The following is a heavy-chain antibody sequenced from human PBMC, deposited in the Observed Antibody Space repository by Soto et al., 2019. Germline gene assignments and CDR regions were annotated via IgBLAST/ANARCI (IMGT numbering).Heavy chain of an antibody. V-gene: IGHV4-59*08. CDR2: ISYSGGT. Sequence: QVQLQESGPGLMKPSETLSLTCAVSGDSITSDYWNWILQPPGKGLEWIGYISYSGGTNYNPSVRSRVTISVDTSKNQFSLKLSSVTAADTAVYYCARTTVTIAGTFDIWGQGTVVTVSS. CDR1: GDSITSDY. J-gene: IGHJ3*02. CDR3: ARTTVTIAGTFDI. D-gene: IGHD4-17*01.